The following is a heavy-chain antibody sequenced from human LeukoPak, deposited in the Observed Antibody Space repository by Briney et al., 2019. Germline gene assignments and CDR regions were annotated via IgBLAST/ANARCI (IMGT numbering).Heavy chain of an antibody. CDR1: GFTFSSYE. CDR3: ARRVATGSYYYYGMDV. CDR2: ISSSGSTI. J-gene: IGHJ6*02. V-gene: IGHV3-48*03. D-gene: IGHD5-12*01. Sequence: GGSLRLSCAASGFTFSSYEMNWVRQAPGRGLEWVSYISSSGSTIYYADSVKGRFTIARDNAKNSLYLQMNSLRAEDTAVYYCARRVATGSYYYYGMDVWGQGTTVTVSS.